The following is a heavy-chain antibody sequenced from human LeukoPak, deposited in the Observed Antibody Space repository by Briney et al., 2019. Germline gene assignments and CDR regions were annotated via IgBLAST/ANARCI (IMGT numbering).Heavy chain of an antibody. V-gene: IGHV3-23*01. CDR1: GFTFSSYA. CDR2: ICGRGGST. CDR3: AKNLSFAPPPRYYDY. Sequence: GGSLRLSCAASGFTFSSYAMSWVRGAPGEGLVWVSSICGRGGSTYYAHSVEGLFPIPRHNSKNTVYVKMNSQRAADTAVYYSAKNLSFAPPPRYYDYWGQGTLVTVSS. D-gene: IGHD3-10*01. J-gene: IGHJ4*02.